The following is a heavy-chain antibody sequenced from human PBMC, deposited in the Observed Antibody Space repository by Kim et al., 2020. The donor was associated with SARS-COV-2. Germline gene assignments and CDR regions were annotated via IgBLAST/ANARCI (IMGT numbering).Heavy chain of an antibody. J-gene: IGHJ4*02. Sequence: GKGRFTISRDNSKNTLYRQMNSLRAEDTAVYYCARDLRLETTGTTGDPDYWGQGTLVTVSS. V-gene: IGHV3-30*07. CDR3: ARDLRLETTGTTGDPDY. D-gene: IGHD1-1*01.